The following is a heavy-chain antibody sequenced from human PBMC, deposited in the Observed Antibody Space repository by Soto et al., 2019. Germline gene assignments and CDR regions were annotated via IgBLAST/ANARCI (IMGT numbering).Heavy chain of an antibody. V-gene: IGHV3-23*01. Sequence: EVQLLESGGGLVQPGGSLRLSCAASGFTFSSYSMSWVRQAPGKGLEWVSGFRSGGDDETTYYADAVRCRFTISRDNSKNTLFLQMNSLRAEDTAIYYCAKKVNSGSGSQFFDYWGQGTLVTVSS. CDR3: AKKVNSGSGSQFFDY. J-gene: IGHJ4*02. D-gene: IGHD3-10*01. CDR1: GFTFSSYS. CDR2: FRSGGDDETT.